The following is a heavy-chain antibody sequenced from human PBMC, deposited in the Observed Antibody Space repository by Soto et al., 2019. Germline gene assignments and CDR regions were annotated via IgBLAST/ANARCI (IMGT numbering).Heavy chain of an antibody. V-gene: IGHV1-18*01. J-gene: IGHJ5*02. Sequence: ASVKVSCKASGYTFTSYGISWVRRAPGQGLEWMGWISAYNGNTNYAQKLQGRVTMTTDTSTSTAYMELRSLRSDDTAVYYCARVRWYYGSGSYYKALNWFDPWGQGTLVTVSS. D-gene: IGHD3-10*01. CDR3: ARVRWYYGSGSYYKALNWFDP. CDR1: GYTFTSYG. CDR2: ISAYNGNT.